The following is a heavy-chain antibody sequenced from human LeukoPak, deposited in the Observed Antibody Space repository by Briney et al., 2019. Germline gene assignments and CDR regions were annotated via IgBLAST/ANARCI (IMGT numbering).Heavy chain of an antibody. Sequence: GGSLRLSCAASGFTFSSYAMSWVRQAPGKGLEWVSAISGSGGSTYYADSVKGRFTISRDNSKNTLYLQMNSLRAEDTAVYYCAKDREFYGDPANDAFDIWGQGTMVTVSS. J-gene: IGHJ3*02. CDR1: GFTFSSYA. V-gene: IGHV3-23*01. CDR2: ISGSGGST. D-gene: IGHD4-17*01. CDR3: AKDREFYGDPANDAFDI.